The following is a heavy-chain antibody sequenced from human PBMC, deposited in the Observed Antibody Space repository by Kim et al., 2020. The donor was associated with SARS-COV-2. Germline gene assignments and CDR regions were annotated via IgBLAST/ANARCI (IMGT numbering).Heavy chain of an antibody. Sequence: GGSLRLSCAASGFTVSSNYMNWVRQAPGKGLEWVSVIYSGGNTYFADSVKGRFTISRDNSKNKVYLQMNSLRAEDTAVYYCAREASSNCFDPWGQGTLVT. J-gene: IGHJ5*02. D-gene: IGHD6-13*01. CDR3: AREASSNCFDP. V-gene: IGHV3-53*01. CDR2: IYSGGNT. CDR1: GFTVSSNY.